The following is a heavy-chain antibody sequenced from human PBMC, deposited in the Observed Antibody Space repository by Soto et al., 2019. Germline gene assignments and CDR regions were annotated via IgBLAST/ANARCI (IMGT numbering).Heavy chain of an antibody. J-gene: IGHJ4*02. CDR1: GFTFSSYA. D-gene: IGHD3-10*01. V-gene: IGHV3-23*01. CDR3: XXXXXXXYGFRGSRTAAYFDY. CDR2: ISGSGGST. Sequence: GGSLRLSCAASGFTFSSYAMSWVRQAPGKGLEWVSAISGSGGSTYYADSVKGXXXXXXXXXXXXXXXXXXXXXXEDXXXXXXXXXXXXXYGFRGSRTAAYFDYWGQGTLVTVSS.